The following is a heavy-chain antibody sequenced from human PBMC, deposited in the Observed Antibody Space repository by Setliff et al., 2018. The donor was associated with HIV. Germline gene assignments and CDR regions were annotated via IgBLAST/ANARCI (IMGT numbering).Heavy chain of an antibody. J-gene: IGHJ4*02. V-gene: IGHV1-2*06. CDR3: ARGVKGIATTVKYYFDY. CDR2: INPDSRGT. D-gene: IGHD6-13*01. Sequence: GASVKVSCKTTGYAFTDYSINWVRKAPGQGLEWVGRINPDSRGTNYAQTFQGRVTMTRDTSVSTAYMELSRLTADDTAVFYCARGVKGIATTVKYYFDYWGQGTLVTVSS. CDR1: GYAFTDYS.